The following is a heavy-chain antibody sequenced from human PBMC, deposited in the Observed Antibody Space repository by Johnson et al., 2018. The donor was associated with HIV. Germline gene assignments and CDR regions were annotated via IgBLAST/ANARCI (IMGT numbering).Heavy chain of an antibody. CDR2: ISYAGCNK. J-gene: IGHJ3*02. V-gene: IGHV3-30*18. CDR1: GFIFSGFG. D-gene: IGHD1-26*01. Sequence: VQLVESGGGLVQPGGSLRLSCAASGFIFSGFGLHWVRQAPGKGLDWVACISYAGCNKYYADSVQGRFTISRDNSKHPLYLKMNSLSAEDTAVYYCAKAPGGGSRSLDAFDIWGQGTMVTVSS. CDR3: AKAPGGGSRSLDAFDI.